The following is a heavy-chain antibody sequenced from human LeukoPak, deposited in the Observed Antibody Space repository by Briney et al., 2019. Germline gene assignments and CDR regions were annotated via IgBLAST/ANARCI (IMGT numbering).Heavy chain of an antibody. CDR1: GFTFSSYA. V-gene: IGHV3-23*01. CDR2: ISGSGGST. J-gene: IGHJ6*03. D-gene: IGHD4-11*01. Sequence: GGSLRLSCAASGFTFSSYAMSWVRQAPGEGLEWVSAISGSGGSTYYADSVKGRFTISRDNSKNTLYLQMNSLRAEDTAVYYCAKARLHYYYYMDVWGKGTTVTVSS. CDR3: AKARLHYYYYMDV.